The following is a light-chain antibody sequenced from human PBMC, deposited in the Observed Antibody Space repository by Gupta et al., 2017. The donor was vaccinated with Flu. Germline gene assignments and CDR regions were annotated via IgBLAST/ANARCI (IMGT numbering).Light chain of an antibody. V-gene: IGKV3-20*01. J-gene: IGKJ5*01. CDR1: QSVTSNY. CDR3: QQYGSSIT. CDR2: GAS. Sequence: ENVLTQSPGPLSLSPGDRATLPCRASQSVTSNYLAWYQQKPGQAPRPLIYGASSRATGIPDRFSGSGSATDFTLTISRLEPEDFAVYYCQQYGSSITFGQWTRLEIK.